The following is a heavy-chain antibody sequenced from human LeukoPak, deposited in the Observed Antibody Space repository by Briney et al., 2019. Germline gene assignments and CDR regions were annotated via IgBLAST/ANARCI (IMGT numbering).Heavy chain of an antibody. CDR3: AREGRLGDLYYYGMDV. CDR2: INPNSGGT. D-gene: IGHD2-21*02. J-gene: IGHJ6*02. V-gene: IGHV1-2*02. Sequence: ASVKVSCKASGYTFTVYYMHWVRQAPGQGVEWMGWINPNSGGTNYAQKFQGRVTMTRDTSISTAYMELSRLRSDDTAVYYCAREGRLGDLYYYGMDVWGQGTTVTVSS. CDR1: GYTFTVYY.